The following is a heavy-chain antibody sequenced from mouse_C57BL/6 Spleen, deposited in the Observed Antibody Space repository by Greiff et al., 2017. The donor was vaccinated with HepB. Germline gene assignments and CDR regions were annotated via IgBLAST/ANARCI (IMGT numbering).Heavy chain of an antibody. V-gene: IGHV1-78*01. CDR2: IYPRDGST. CDR1: GYTFTDHT. CDR3: ARLGTTFLSVAGYFDY. D-gene: IGHD1-1*01. Sequence: SDAELVKPGASVKISCKVSGYTFTDHTIHWMKQRPEQGLEWIGYIYPRDGSTKYNEKFKGKATLTADKSSSTAYMQLNSLTSEDSAVYFCARLGTTFLSVAGYFDYWGQGTTLTVSS. J-gene: IGHJ2*01.